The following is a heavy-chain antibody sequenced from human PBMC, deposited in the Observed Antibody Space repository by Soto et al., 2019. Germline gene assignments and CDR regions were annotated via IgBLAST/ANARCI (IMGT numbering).Heavy chain of an antibody. CDR1: GFSLTNYV. CDR2: ISTSGATR. CDR3: ARFFGSGFDY. D-gene: IGHD6-19*01. J-gene: IGHJ4*02. Sequence: SLRLSCAASGFSLTNYVMNWVRQAPGKGLEWISSISTSGATRYYADSVKGRFTISRDNAKTSLYLQMDSLRNEDTAVYYCARFFGSGFDYWGQGTLVTVSS. V-gene: IGHV3-48*02.